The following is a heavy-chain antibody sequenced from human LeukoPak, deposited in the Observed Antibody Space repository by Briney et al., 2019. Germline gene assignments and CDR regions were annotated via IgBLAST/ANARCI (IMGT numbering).Heavy chain of an antibody. CDR3: ARHYPYGSGSYSPFYFDY. CDR2: IYYSGST. V-gene: IGHV4-59*08. D-gene: IGHD3-10*01. Sequence: ASETLSLTCTVSGDSIRSYYWSRTRQPPGKALEWIGYIYYSGSTNYNPSLKSRVTISVDTSKNQFSLKLSSVTAADTGVYYCARHYPYGSGSYSPFYFDYWGQGTLVTVSS. CDR1: GDSIRSYY. J-gene: IGHJ4*02.